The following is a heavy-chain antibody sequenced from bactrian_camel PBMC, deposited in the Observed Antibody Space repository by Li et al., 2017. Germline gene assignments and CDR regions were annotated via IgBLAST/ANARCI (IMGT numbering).Heavy chain of an antibody. V-gene: IGHV3S26*01. CDR2: IDFNGAE. Sequence: HVQLVESGGGSVQNGGSLTLSCVTSGITSSRYCMGWVRQAPGKEREGVAYIDFNGAESYADSVEGRFTIAHDNAKNTLYLQMTSLKTDDTAMYYCAAALQPSDECLLIESQYHYWGQGTQVTVS. CDR3: AAALQPSDECLLIESQYHY. J-gene: IGHJ4*01. CDR1: GITSSRYC.